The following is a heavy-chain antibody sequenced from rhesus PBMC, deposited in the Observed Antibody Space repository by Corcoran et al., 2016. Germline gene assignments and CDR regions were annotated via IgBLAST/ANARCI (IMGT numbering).Heavy chain of an antibody. Sequence: QVQLQESGPGLVKPLETLSLTCAVSGGSISSGYYYWSWIRQPPGKGLEWIGYITYRCRTSSNPHLTSRVPVSRDTSKTPFSLKLSSVAAADTAVYYCARDVVVVSATALDSWGQGVVVTVSS. J-gene: IGHJ6*01. V-gene: IGHV4-122*02. CDR3: ARDVVVVSATALDS. D-gene: IGHD2-39*01. CDR2: ITYRCRT. CDR1: GGSISSGYYY.